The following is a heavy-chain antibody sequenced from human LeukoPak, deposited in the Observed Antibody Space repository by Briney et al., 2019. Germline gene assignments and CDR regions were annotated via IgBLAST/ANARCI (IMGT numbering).Heavy chain of an antibody. CDR1: GGSFSGYY. CDR3: ARGLDFWSGYYKNYGMDV. Sequence: SETLSLTCAVYGGSFSGYYWSWIRQPPGKGLEWIGEINHSGSTNYNPSLKSRVTISVDTSKNQFSLKLSSVTAADTAVYYCARGLDFWSGYYKNYGMDVWGQGTTVTVSS. CDR2: INHSGST. V-gene: IGHV4-34*01. J-gene: IGHJ6*02. D-gene: IGHD3-3*01.